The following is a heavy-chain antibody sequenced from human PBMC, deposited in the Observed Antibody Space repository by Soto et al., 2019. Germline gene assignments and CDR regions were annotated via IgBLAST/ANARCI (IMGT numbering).Heavy chain of an antibody. Sequence: AAVKVSCTSSVYDFTANDINCVRPDSGLGLEWMGWMNPINGATGSARRFQGRVSMTRNTATGTAYLELTSLRSDDSAVYYCGRGPSPRAPAGGTPYYYAMDGWGQETTVT. CDR1: VYDFTAND. CDR3: GRGPSPRAPAGGTPYYYAMDG. V-gene: IGHV1-8*02. CDR2: MNPINGAT. D-gene: IGHD6-13*01. J-gene: IGHJ6*02.